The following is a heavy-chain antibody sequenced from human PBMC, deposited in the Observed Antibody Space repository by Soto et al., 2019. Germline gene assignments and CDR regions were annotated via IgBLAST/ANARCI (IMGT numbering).Heavy chain of an antibody. CDR3: ARGMKTAVFYGMDV. CDR2: ISSASNLI. J-gene: IGHJ6*02. CDR1: GFNFSRSS. Sequence: GGSLRLSCAASGFNFSRSSMNWVRQAPGKGLQWVASISSASNLIYYEDSVKGRFTVSRDNTKSSMSLQMISLRAEDTAIYYCARGMKTAVFYGMDVWGQGTTVTVS. V-gene: IGHV3-21*01. D-gene: IGHD2-2*01.